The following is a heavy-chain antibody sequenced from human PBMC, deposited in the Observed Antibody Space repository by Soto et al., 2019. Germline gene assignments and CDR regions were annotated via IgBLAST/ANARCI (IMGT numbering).Heavy chain of an antibody. J-gene: IGHJ4*02. CDR3: ARGPSSLTRFDY. Sequence: PGGSLRLSCAASGFTFSSYAMHWVRQAPGKGLEWVAVISYDASNKYYADSVKGRVTLSRDISKNTLYLQMNSVRVEYTAVYYCARGPSSLTRFDYWGQGTLVTVSS. CDR1: GFTFSSYA. D-gene: IGHD2-2*01. V-gene: IGHV3-30-3*01. CDR2: ISYDASNK.